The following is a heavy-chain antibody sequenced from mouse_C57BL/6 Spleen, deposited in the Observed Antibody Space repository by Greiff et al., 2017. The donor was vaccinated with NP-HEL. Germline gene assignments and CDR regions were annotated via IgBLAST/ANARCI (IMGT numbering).Heavy chain of an antibody. J-gene: IGHJ4*01. Sequence: EVHLVESEGGLVQPGSSMKLSCTASGFTFSDYYMAWVRQVPEKGLEWVANINYDGSSTYYLDSLKSRFIISRDNAKNILYLQMSSLKSEDTATYYCARVPHYYGSSYEAMDYWGQGTSVTVSS. D-gene: IGHD1-1*01. CDR3: ARVPHYYGSSYEAMDY. CDR1: GFTFSDYY. CDR2: INYDGSST. V-gene: IGHV5-16*01.